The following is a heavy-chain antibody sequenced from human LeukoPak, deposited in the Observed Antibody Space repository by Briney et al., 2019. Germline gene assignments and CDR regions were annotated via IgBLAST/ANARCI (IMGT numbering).Heavy chain of an antibody. V-gene: IGHV3-7*01. Sequence: GGSLRLSCAASGFTFSSYWMSWVRQAPGKGLEWVANIKQDGSEKYYVDSVKGRFTISRDNAKNSLYLQMNSLRAEDTAVYYCAREGTDMITFGGVIVFDYWGQGTLVTVSS. CDR1: GFTFSSYW. J-gene: IGHJ4*02. CDR3: AREGTDMITFGGVIVFDY. D-gene: IGHD3-16*02. CDR2: IKQDGSEK.